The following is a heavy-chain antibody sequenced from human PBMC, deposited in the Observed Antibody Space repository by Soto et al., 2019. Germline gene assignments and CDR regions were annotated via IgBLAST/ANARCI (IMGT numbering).Heavy chain of an antibody. V-gene: IGHV1-18*01. CDR3: ARRGVGTPLDFDY. Sequence: QVQLVQSGAEVKKPGASVTVSCKASGYTFSSYGISWVRQAPGQGLEWMGWISAYNGNTKYAQKLQGRVTMTTDTATSTAYTQLRSLRSDDTAVYCCARRGVGTPLDFDYWDQGTVVTVPS. CDR2: ISAYNGNT. J-gene: IGHJ4*02. D-gene: IGHD1-26*01. CDR1: GYTFSSYG.